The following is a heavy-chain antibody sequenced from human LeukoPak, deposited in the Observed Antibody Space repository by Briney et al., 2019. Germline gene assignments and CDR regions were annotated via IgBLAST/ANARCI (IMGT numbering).Heavy chain of an antibody. V-gene: IGHV1-8*03. CDR2: MNPNSGNT. J-gene: IGHJ4*02. D-gene: IGHD5-12*01. Sequence: GASVEVSCKASGYTFTSYDINWVRQGTGQGLEWMGWMNPNSGNTGYAQKFQGRVTITRNTSISTDYMELSSMRSEDTAVYYCARGLYGGYVGYYFDYWGQGTLVTVSS. CDR3: ARGLYGGYVGYYFDY. CDR1: GYTFTSYD.